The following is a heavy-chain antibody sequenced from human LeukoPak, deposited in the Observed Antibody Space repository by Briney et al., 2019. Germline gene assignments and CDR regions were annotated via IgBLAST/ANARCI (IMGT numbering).Heavy chain of an antibody. CDR2: INTSGST. CDR1: GDSISTGGYY. D-gene: IGHD4-23*01. CDR3: ARGLPRMTTVVTGSFDY. Sequence: SETLSLTCTVSGDSISTGGYYWSWIRQTAGKGLEWIGRINTSGSTNYNPSLKSRVTISVDTSKNQFSLNLSSVTAADTAVYYCARGLPRMTTVVTGSFDYWGQGTLVTVSS. V-gene: IGHV4-61*02. J-gene: IGHJ4*02.